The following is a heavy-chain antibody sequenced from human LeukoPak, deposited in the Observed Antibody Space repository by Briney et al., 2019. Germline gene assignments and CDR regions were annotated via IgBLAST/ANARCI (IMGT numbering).Heavy chain of an antibody. V-gene: IGHV1-2*06. CDR1: GYNFAGYY. Sequence: ASVKVSCKASGYNFAGYYIHWVRQAPGQGLEWMGRINPRDGETNFAQKFQGRVTMTTNTSINTAYMELSSLRSEDTAVYYCARMHYYDSGGSNWFDPWGQGTLVTVSS. CDR2: INPRDGET. D-gene: IGHD3-10*01. J-gene: IGHJ5*02. CDR3: ARMHYYDSGGSNWFDP.